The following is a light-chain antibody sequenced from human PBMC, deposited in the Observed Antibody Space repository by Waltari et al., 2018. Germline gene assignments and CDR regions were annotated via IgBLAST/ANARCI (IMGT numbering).Light chain of an antibody. CDR2: LEGSGSY. Sequence: QPVLTQSSSASASLGSSVKLTCPLSSGPSSYIIAWHQQQPGKAPRYLMKLEGSGSYNKGSGVPDRFSGSSSGADRYLTISNLQSEDEADYYCETWDSNTRVFGTGTKVTVL. V-gene: IGLV4-60*03. J-gene: IGLJ1*01. CDR1: SGPSSYI. CDR3: ETWDSNTRV.